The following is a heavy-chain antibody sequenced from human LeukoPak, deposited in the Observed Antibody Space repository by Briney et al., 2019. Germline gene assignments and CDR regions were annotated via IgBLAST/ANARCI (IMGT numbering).Heavy chain of an antibody. CDR1: GGSISSGGYS. V-gene: IGHV4-30-2*01. CDR2: IYHSGST. Sequence: SETLSLTCTVSGGSISSGGYSWSWIRQPPGKGLEWIGYIYHSGSTYYNPSLKSRVTISVDRSKNQFSLELSSVTAADAAVYYCARGSGWYSSSWYSAFDIWGQGTMVTVSS. J-gene: IGHJ3*02. CDR3: ARGSGWYSSSWYSAFDI. D-gene: IGHD6-13*01.